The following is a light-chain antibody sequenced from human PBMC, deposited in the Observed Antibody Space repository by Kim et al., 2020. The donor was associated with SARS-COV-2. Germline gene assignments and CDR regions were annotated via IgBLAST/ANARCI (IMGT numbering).Light chain of an antibody. J-gene: IGLJ2*01. V-gene: IGLV3-1*01. CDR1: TLGKNY. CDR3: QAWDTSIVL. Sequence: VSPAQTATNTCSVHTLGKNYASWYQQRPGQSPVLVIDRDDKRPSGIPERFSGSNSGNTATLTISGTQAMDEADYYCQAWDTSIVLFGGGTQLTVL. CDR2: RDD.